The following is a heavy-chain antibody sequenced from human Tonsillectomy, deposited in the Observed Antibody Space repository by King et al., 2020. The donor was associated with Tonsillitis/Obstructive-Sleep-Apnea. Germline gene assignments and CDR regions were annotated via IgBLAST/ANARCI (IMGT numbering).Heavy chain of an antibody. CDR2: ISYDGSNK. D-gene: IGHD3-10*01. Sequence: VQLVESGGGVVKPGRSLRLSCAASGITFSDFGMHWVRQAPGKGLEWVAVISYDGSNKYYADSVKGRFTISRDNSKNTLYLQMNSLRAEDTAVYYCAKDHYDSGSYLYTVYYYYGMDVWGQGTAVTVSS. J-gene: IGHJ6*02. V-gene: IGHV3-30*18. CDR3: AKDHYDSGSYLYTVYYYYGMDV. CDR1: GITFSDFG.